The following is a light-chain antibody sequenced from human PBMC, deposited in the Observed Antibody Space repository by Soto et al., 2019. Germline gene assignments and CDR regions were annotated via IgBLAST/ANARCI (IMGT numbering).Light chain of an antibody. CDR3: QSYDSSLSGSV. Sequence: QSVLTQPPSASGSPGQSVTISCTGTKSDIGVYDFVSWYQHHPGKAPRLIIYEVVQRPSGVPDRFSGSKSGTSASLAITGLQAEDEADYYCQSYDSSLSGSVFGTGTKVTVL. V-gene: IGLV2-8*01. J-gene: IGLJ1*01. CDR2: EVV. CDR1: KSDIGVYDF.